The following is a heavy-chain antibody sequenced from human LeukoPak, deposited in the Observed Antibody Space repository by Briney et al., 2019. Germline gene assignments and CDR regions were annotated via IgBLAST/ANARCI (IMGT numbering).Heavy chain of an antibody. Sequence: PSETLSLTCAVYGGSFSGYYWSWIRQPPGKGLEWIGEINHSGSTNYNPSLKSRVTISVDTSKNQFSLKLSSVTAADTAVYYCARLDRGASDYWGQGTLVTVSS. J-gene: IGHJ4*02. CDR3: ARLDRGASDY. V-gene: IGHV4-34*01. CDR1: GGSFSGYY. D-gene: IGHD3-10*01. CDR2: INHSGST.